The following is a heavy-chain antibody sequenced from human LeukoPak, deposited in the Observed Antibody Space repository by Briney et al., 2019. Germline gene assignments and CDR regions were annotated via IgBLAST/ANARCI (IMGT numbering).Heavy chain of an antibody. J-gene: IGHJ6*02. CDR2: IIPIFGTA. V-gene: IGHV1-69*13. Sequence: EASVKVSCKASGGTFSSYAISWVRQAPGQGLEWMGGIIPIFGTANYAQKFQGRVTITADESTSTAYMELSSLRSEDTAVYYCARDSMSGAHYDFWSGYYLGMDVWGQGTTVTVSS. CDR1: GGTFSSYA. CDR3: ARDSMSGAHYDFWSGYYLGMDV. D-gene: IGHD3-3*01.